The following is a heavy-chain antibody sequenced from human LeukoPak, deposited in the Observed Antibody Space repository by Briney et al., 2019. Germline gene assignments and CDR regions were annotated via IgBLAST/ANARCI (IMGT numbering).Heavy chain of an antibody. CDR3: AKDAGYSIFYYFDY. V-gene: IGHV3-23*01. J-gene: IGHJ4*02. D-gene: IGHD4-11*01. CDR2: ISGSGGST. Sequence: GGSLRLSCAASGVTFSRYVMSWVRQAPGKGLEWVSAISGSGGSTYYADSVKGRFTISRDNSKNTVYLQMNSLRAEDTGVYYCAKDAGYSIFYYFDYWGQGTLVTVSS. CDR1: GVTFSRYV.